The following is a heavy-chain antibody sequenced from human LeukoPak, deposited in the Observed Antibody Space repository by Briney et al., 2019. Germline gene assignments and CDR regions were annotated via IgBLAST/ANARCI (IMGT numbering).Heavy chain of an antibody. CDR2: FYYSVRT. D-gene: IGHD1-1*01. CDR3: ARPVPSRLGWFDP. J-gene: IGHJ5*02. Sequence: PSETLSLTCTVSGVSITSSHYHWGWIRQAPGKGLEWIGNFYYSVRTYYNPSLKSRVSISVHTSKNQFSLKLRSVTAADTAVYYCARPVPSRLGWFDPWGQGTLVTVSS. CDR1: GVSITSSHYH. V-gene: IGHV4-39*01.